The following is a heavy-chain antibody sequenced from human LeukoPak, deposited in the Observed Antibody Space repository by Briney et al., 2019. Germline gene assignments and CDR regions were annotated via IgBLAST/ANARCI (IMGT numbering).Heavy chain of an antibody. CDR3: ARDLPDGGSYFDY. J-gene: IGHJ4*02. D-gene: IGHD2-15*01. V-gene: IGHV3-30-3*01. CDR1: GFTFSSYA. Sequence: GGSLRLSCAASGFTFSSYAMHWVRQAPGKGLEWVAVISYDGSNKYYADSVKGRFTISRGNSKNTLYLQMNSLRAEDTAVYYCARDLPDGGSYFDYWGQGTLVTVSS. CDR2: ISYDGSNK.